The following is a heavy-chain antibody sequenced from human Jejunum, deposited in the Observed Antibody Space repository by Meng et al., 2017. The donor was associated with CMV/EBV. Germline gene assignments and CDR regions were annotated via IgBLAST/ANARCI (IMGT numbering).Heavy chain of an antibody. D-gene: IGHD3-3*01. J-gene: IGHJ4*02. V-gene: IGHV3-15*01. Sequence: MNWVRQAPGAGLQGIARIKTKVDGETTDYADPVKGRFTISRDDSKNTLYLQMNSLKIEDTGVYYCTSDRGGTTIYGVVARGVDYWGQGTLVTVSS. CDR2: IKTKVDGETT. CDR3: TSDRGGTTIYGVVARGVDY.